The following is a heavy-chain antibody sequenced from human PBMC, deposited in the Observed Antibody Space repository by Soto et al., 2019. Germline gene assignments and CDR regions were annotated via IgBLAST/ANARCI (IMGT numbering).Heavy chain of an antibody. D-gene: IGHD3-16*01. V-gene: IGHV1-69*01. CDR1: GGSFNRHT. Sequence: QVQLVQSGAEVRKPGSSVRVSCKASGGSFNRHTISWVRQAPGQGLEWMGGIIPIFGTANHAQKFQGRVTIIADESTSTVYMELSSLRSEDTAVYYCARGGGEMATIIFDYWGQGTLVTVSS. CDR2: IIPIFGTA. J-gene: IGHJ4*02. CDR3: ARGGGEMATIIFDY.